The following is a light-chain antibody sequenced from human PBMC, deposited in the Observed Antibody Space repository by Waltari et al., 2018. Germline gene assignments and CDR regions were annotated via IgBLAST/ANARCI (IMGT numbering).Light chain of an antibody. J-gene: IGLJ3*02. Sequence: QSALSQPTSVSGSPGQSITLSCTGTSSDVGRYNYVSWYQRHPNKAPRLIIYRVTDRPSGVSSRFSGSKSGNTASLTISGLQAEDEADYHCSSYSSGSTLVLFGGGTKLTVL. V-gene: IGLV2-14*01. CDR1: SSDVGRYNY. CDR3: SSYSSGSTLVL. CDR2: RVT.